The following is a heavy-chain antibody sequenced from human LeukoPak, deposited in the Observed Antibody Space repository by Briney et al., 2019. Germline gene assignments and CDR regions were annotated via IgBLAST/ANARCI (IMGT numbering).Heavy chain of an antibody. CDR3: ARDLGYCSGGSCYSDAFDI. V-gene: IGHV3-33*01. J-gene: IGHJ3*02. CDR1: GFTFSSYG. CDR2: IWYDGSNK. Sequence: PGGSLRLSCAASGFTFSSYGMHWVRQAPGKGLEWVAVIWYDGSNKYYADSVKGRFTISRDNSKNTLYLQMNSLRAEDTAVYYCARDLGYCSGGSCYSDAFDIWGQGTMVTVSS. D-gene: IGHD2-15*01.